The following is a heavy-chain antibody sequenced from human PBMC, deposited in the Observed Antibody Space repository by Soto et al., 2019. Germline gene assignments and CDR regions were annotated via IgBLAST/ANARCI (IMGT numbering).Heavy chain of an antibody. CDR2: IYYSGLT. CDR3: ASGSRLAGLGY. D-gene: IGHD3-10*01. CDR1: RGYISSGGFS. J-gene: IGHJ4*02. Sequence: SETLSLTCTVSRGYISSGGFSWHWLRQFPGKGLEWIGYIYYSGLTYSNPSLESRVNISLDPSTNQLSLRLNSVTAADTAVYYCASGSRLAGLGYWGLGTLVTVSS. V-gene: IGHV4-31*03.